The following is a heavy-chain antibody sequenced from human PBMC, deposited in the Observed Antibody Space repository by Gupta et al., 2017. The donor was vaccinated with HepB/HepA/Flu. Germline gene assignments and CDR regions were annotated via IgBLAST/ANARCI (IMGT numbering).Heavy chain of an antibody. CDR1: GYTFTSYY. D-gene: IGHD2-2*01. Sequence: QVQLVQSGAEVKKPGASVKVSCKASGYTFTSYYMHWVRQAPGQGLEWMGIINPSGGSTSYAQKFQGRVTMTRDTSTSTVHMELSSLRSEDTAVYYCARAVEERGVVPAATWFDPWGQGTLVTVSS. CDR3: ARAVEERGVVPAATWFDP. CDR2: INPSGGST. V-gene: IGHV1-46*01. J-gene: IGHJ5*02.